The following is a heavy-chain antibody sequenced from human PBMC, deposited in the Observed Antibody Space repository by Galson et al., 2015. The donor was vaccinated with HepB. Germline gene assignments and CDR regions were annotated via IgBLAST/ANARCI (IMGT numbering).Heavy chain of an antibody. CDR2: IIPTFDTP. CDR3: ARVRTHYYDTSGYSGAFEI. Sequence: SVKVSCKASGGSFNTYAINWLRQAPGQGLEWMGGIIPTFDTPIYAQRFQDRVTITADKSTSTAYMELSSLTSDDTALYYCARVRTHYYDTSGYSGAFEIWGQGTMVTVSS. J-gene: IGHJ3*02. D-gene: IGHD3-22*01. V-gene: IGHV1-69*06. CDR1: GGSFNTYA.